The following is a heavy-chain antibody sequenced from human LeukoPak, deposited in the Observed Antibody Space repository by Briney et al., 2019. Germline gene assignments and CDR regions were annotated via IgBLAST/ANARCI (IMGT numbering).Heavy chain of an antibody. CDR2: VSSSGSTI. V-gene: IGHV3-48*03. CDR1: GFTFSTYE. CDR3: ARLNSGSYYHPFDY. J-gene: IGHJ4*02. D-gene: IGHD1-26*01. Sequence: GGSLRLSCAASGFTFSTYEMNWVRQAPGKGLEWVSYVSSSGSTIYYADSVKGRFTISRDNAKNSLYLQINSLRAEDTAVYYCARLNSGSYYHPFDYWGQGTLVTVSS.